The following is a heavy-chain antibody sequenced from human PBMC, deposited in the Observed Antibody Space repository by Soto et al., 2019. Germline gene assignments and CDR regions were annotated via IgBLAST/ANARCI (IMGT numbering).Heavy chain of an antibody. CDR3: ARVHHPYSSGWYGGG. CDR1: GGTFSSYA. D-gene: IGHD6-19*01. J-gene: IGHJ4*02. Sequence: GASVKVSCKASGGTFSSYAISWVRQAPGQGLEWMGGIIPIFGTANYAQKFQGRVTITADKSTSTAYMELSSLRSEDTAVYYCARVHHPYSSGWYGGGWGQGTLVTVSS. V-gene: IGHV1-69*06. CDR2: IIPIFGTA.